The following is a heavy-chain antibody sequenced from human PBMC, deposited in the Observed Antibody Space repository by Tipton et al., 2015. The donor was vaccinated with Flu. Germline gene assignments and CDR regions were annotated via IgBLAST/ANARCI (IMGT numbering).Heavy chain of an antibody. J-gene: IGHJ3*02. CDR1: GGSISSSSYH. Sequence: TLSLTCTVSGGSISSSSYHWGWIRQPPGKGLEWVGSIYYSGSTYYNPSLKKRVTISVDTSKNQVSLKLSSVTAADTAVYYCARGHSYYYDGGAFDIWGQGTMVTVSS. CDR2: IYYSGST. D-gene: IGHD3-22*01. V-gene: IGHV4-39*07. CDR3: ARGHSYYYDGGAFDI.